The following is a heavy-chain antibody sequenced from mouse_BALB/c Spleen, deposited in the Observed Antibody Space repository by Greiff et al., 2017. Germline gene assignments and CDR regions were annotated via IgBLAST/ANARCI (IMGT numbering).Heavy chain of an antibody. Sequence: EVQVVESGGGLVKPGGSLKLSCAASGFTFSDYYMYWVRQTPEKRLEWVATISDGGSYTYYPDSVKGRFTISRDNAKNNLYLRMSSLKSEDTAMYYCARGEDYGSSYGFAYWGQGTLVTVSA. CDR1: GFTFSDYY. CDR3: ARGEDYGSSYGFAY. V-gene: IGHV5-4*02. J-gene: IGHJ3*01. CDR2: ISDGGSYT. D-gene: IGHD1-1*01.